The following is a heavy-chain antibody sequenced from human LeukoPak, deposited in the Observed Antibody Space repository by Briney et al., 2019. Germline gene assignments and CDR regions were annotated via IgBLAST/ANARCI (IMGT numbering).Heavy chain of an antibody. J-gene: IGHJ4*02. Sequence: PGRSLRLSCAASGFTFSSYAMHWVRQAPGKGLEWVAVISYDGSNKYYADSVKGRFTISRDNSKNTLYLQMNSLRAEDTAVYYCARGFRATDVPIITFGGVTAYWGQGTLVTVSS. CDR2: ISYDGSNK. CDR3: ARGFRATDVPIITFGGVTAY. V-gene: IGHV3-30*04. D-gene: IGHD3-16*01. CDR1: GFTFSSYA.